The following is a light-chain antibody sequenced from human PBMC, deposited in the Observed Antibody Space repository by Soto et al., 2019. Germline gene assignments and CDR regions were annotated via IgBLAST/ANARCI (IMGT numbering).Light chain of an antibody. V-gene: IGKV3-15*01. CDR3: QQYHNWPRT. Sequence: EIVMTQSPATLSVFPGERATLSCRASQSISSNLAWYQQKPGQPPRLLIYGASTRATGIPARFSGSGSGTEFTLTISSPQSEDFAVYYCQQYHNWPRTFGQGTKVEIK. CDR1: QSISSN. CDR2: GAS. J-gene: IGKJ1*01.